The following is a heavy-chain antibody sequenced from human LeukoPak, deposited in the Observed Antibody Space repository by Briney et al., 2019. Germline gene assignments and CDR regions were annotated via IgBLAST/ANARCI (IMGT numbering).Heavy chain of an antibody. V-gene: IGHV4-30-4*08. J-gene: IGHJ4*02. D-gene: IGHD2-21*01. CDR1: GGSISSGDYY. Sequence: SQTLSLTCTVSGGSISSGDYYWSWIRQPPGKGLEWIGYIYYSGSTYYNPSLKSRVTISVDTSKNQFSLKLSSVTAADTAVYYCARAGIEDSTLYYFDYWGQGTPVTVSS. CDR2: IYYSGST. CDR3: ARAGIEDSTLYYFDY.